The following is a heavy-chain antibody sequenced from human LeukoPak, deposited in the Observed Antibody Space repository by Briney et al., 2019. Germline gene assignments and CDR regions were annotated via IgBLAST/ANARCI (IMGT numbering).Heavy chain of an antibody. CDR3: AKRADYSGSYHPLDY. CDR1: GFTFSSYG. V-gene: IGHV3-30*18. D-gene: IGHD1-26*01. CDR2: TSYDGGNK. Sequence: PGGSLRLSCAASGFTFSSYGMHWVRQAPGKGLEWVAVTSYDGGNKDYADSVKGRFTISRDNSKNTLYLQMNSLRVEDTAVYYCAKRADYSGSYHPLDYWGQGTLVTVSS. J-gene: IGHJ4*02.